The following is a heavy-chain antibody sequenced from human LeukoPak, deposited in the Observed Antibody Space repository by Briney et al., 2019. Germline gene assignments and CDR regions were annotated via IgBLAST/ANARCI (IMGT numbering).Heavy chain of an antibody. CDR3: AREGYYGSGSPPSLYFDY. CDR1: GFTFSSYA. D-gene: IGHD3-10*01. J-gene: IGHJ4*02. V-gene: IGHV3-30-3*01. Sequence: PGRSLRLSCVTSGFTFSSYAFHWVRQAPGKGLEWVAVTSSDLNVKLYADSVKGRFTISRDNSRSTLYLQMNSLRPEDTAIYYCAREGYYGSGSPPSLYFDYWGQGTLVTVPS. CDR2: TSSDLNVK.